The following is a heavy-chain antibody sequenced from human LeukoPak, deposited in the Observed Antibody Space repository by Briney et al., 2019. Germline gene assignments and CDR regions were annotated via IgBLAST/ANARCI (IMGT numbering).Heavy chain of an antibody. CDR3: TREGVYSPDPSSYHRYAFDI. CDR2: IIPIFGVS. J-gene: IGHJ3*02. Sequence: ASVKVSCKASGGSFSSSVITWVRQAPGQGLEWMGRIIPIFGVSNFAQKFQGRVTITADKSTNTAHMEMSSLTSEDTAVYYCTREGVYSPDPSSYHRYAFDIWGQGTVVTVSS. V-gene: IGHV1-69*04. CDR1: GGSFSSSV. D-gene: IGHD3-16*02.